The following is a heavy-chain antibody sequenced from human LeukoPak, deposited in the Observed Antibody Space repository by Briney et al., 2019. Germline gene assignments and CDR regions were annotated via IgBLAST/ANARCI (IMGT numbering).Heavy chain of an antibody. CDR2: ISSSGGTI. D-gene: IGHD5-24*01. J-gene: IGHJ4*02. CDR3: ARASFQRWLQLGGD. CDR1: GFTFTNYN. Sequence: GGSLRLSCAASGFTFTNYNMNWVRQAPGKGLEWVSYISSSGGTIYYADSVKGRFTISRDNAQNSLYLQMNSLRDEDTAVYYCARASFQRWLQLGGDWSQGTLVTVSS. V-gene: IGHV3-48*02.